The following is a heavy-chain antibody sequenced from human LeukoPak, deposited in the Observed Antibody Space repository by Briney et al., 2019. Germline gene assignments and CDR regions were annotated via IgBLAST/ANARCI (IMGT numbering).Heavy chain of an antibody. Sequence: KPSETLSLTCTLSGGSISTYYWSWIRQPPGKGLEWIGYIYHSGSTNYNPSLKSRVTISVDTSKYQFSLKLSSVTAADTAVYYCARGGGYASPIGYWGQGALVTVSS. J-gene: IGHJ4*02. V-gene: IGHV4-59*01. CDR1: GGSISTYY. D-gene: IGHD5-12*01. CDR3: ARGGGYASPIGY. CDR2: IYHSGST.